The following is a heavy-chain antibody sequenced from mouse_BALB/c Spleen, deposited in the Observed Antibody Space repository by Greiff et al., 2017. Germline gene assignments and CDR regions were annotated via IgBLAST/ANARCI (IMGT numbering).Heavy chain of an antibody. J-gene: IGHJ4*01. V-gene: IGHV5-4*02. CDR2: ISDGGSYT. CDR3: ARGGNGAMDY. Sequence: EVKLVESGGGLVKPGGSLKLSCAASGFTFSDYYMYWVRQTPEKRLEWVATISDGGSYTYYPDSVKGRFTISRDNAKNNLYLQMSSLKSEDTAMYYCARGGNGAMDYWGQGTSVTVSS. D-gene: IGHD1-1*02. CDR1: GFTFSDYY.